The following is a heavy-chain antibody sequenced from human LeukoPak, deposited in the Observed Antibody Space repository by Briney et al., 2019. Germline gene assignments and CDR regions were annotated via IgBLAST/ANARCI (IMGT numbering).Heavy chain of an antibody. V-gene: IGHV1-2*02. Sequence: ASVKVSCRASGYTFTGYYMHWVRQAPGQGLEWMGWINPNSGGTNYAQKFQGRVTMTRDTSISTAYMELSRLRSDDTAVYYCARYAPSYYYDSSGPIDYWGQGTLVTVSS. D-gene: IGHD3-22*01. J-gene: IGHJ4*02. CDR3: ARYAPSYYYDSSGPIDY. CDR1: GYTFTGYY. CDR2: INPNSGGT.